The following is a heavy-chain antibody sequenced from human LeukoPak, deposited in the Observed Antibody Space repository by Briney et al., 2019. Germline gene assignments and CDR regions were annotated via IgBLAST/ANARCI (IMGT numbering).Heavy chain of an antibody. CDR3: ARAYSGSSQAQAY. CDR1: GFTFSSYA. V-gene: IGHV3-21*01. CDR2: ISSSSSYI. D-gene: IGHD1-26*01. J-gene: IGHJ4*02. Sequence: PGGSLRLSCAASGFTFSSYAMNWVRQAPGKGLEWVSSISSSSSYIYYADSVKGRFTISRDNAKNSLYLQMNSLRAEDTAVYYCARAYSGSSQAQAYWGQGTLVTVSS.